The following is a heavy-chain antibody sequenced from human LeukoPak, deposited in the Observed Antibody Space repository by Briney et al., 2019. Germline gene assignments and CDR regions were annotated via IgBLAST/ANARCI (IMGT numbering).Heavy chain of an antibody. CDR1: GGTFSSYA. CDR2: IIPIFGTA. V-gene: IGHV1-69*05. CDR3: AKDKAAAYDY. Sequence: SVKVSCKASGGTFSSYAISWVRQAPGQGLEWMGGIIPIFGTANYAQKFQGRVTITTDESTSTAYMELNSLRAEDTAVYYCAKDKAAAYDYWGQGTLVTVSS. D-gene: IGHD6-13*01. J-gene: IGHJ4*02.